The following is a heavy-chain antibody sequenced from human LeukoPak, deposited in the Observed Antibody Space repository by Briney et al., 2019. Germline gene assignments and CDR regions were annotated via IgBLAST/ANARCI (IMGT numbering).Heavy chain of an antibody. J-gene: IGHJ4*02. CDR1: GGSISSGGYY. D-gene: IGHD2-21*02. CDR2: IYYSGST. Sequence: KSSQTLSLTCTVSGGSISSGGYYWSWIRQHPGKGLEWIGNIYYSGSTYYNPSLKSRVTISVDTSKNQFSLNLNSVTAADTAVYFCASGPWVTPFDYWGQGTLVPVSS. V-gene: IGHV4-31*03. CDR3: ASGPWVTPFDY.